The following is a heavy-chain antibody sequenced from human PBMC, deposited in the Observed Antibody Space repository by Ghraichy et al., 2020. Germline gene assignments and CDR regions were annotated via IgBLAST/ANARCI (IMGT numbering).Heavy chain of an antibody. D-gene: IGHD1-1*01. V-gene: IGHV4-4*02. CDR2: IYHSGST. CDR1: GDSISSDSW. CDR3: ARTQLGWVLADY. Sequence: SETLSLTCAVSGDSISSDSWWTWIRQPPGKGLEWIGEIYHSGSTNYNPSLRSRVTISVDTSKNQISLRLSSVTAADTTVYYCARTQLGWVLADYWGQGTLVTVSS. J-gene: IGHJ4*02.